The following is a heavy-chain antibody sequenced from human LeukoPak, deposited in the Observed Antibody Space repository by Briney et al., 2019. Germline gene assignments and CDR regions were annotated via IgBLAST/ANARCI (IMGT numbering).Heavy chain of an antibody. CDR3: ARDTDRRSSPGSRFDP. CDR2: IFYSGHT. D-gene: IGHD2-15*01. J-gene: IGHJ5*02. V-gene: IGHV4-59*11. Sequence: PSETLSLTCTVSGGSITSHSGSWIRQPPGKGREWIGYIFYSGHTNYNPSLRSRITISVDTSKTQVSLRLTSVPAADTPVYYCARDTDRRSSPGSRFDPWGQGPLVTVSS. CDR1: GGSITSHS.